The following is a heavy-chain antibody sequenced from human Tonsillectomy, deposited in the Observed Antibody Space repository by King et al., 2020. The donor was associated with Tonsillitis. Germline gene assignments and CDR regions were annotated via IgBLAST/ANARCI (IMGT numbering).Heavy chain of an antibody. CDR2: IFYNGNT. D-gene: IGHD4-23*01. J-gene: IGHJ3*01. CDR1: GGSISSYH. CDR3: ARGPNGGNLLFHV. V-gene: IGHV4-59*01. Sequence: QLQLQESGPGLVKPSETLSLTCTVSGGSISSYHWSWIRQPPGKGLEWIGYIFYNGNTNYNPSLKSRVTISVDTSKNQFSLRLRSVTAADTAVYYCARGPNGGNLLFHVWGQGTMVTVSS.